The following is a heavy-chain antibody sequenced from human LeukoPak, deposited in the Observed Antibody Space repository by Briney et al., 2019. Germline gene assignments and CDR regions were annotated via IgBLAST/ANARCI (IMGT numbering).Heavy chain of an antibody. Sequence: PGGSLRLSCAASGFTFSSYEMNWVRQAPGNGLEWVSYISSSGSTIYYADSVKGRFTISRDNAKNSLYLQMNSLRAEDTAVYYCATYYYGSGSDYWGQGTLVTVSS. V-gene: IGHV3-48*03. D-gene: IGHD3-10*01. J-gene: IGHJ4*02. CDR1: GFTFSSYE. CDR3: ATYYYGSGSDY. CDR2: ISSSGSTI.